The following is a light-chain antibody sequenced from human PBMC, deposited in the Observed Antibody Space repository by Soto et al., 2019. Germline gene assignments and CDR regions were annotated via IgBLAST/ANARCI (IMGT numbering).Light chain of an antibody. V-gene: IGKV1-27*01. CDR3: QKYDGAPRT. CDR2: GAS. J-gene: IGKJ1*01. Sequence: DIQMTQSPSSLSASVGDRVTITCRTSQGISNYLAWYQQKPGKVPKLLIYGASTLQPGVPSRFSGSGSGADFTLTISSLQPEDGATYYCQKYDGAPRTFGQGTKVEIK. CDR1: QGISNY.